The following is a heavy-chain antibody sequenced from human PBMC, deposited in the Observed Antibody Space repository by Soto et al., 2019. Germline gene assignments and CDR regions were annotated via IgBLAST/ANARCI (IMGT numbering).Heavy chain of an antibody. CDR1: GHTFTGHH. CDR2: IDLDIGDT. D-gene: IGHD2-21*02. J-gene: IGHJ4*02. V-gene: IGHV1-2*02. CDR3: ALEPTGTAGFDY. Sequence: QVQMLQSGAEVKKPGASVTVSCKASGHTFTGHHMHWVRQAPGQCLEWMGLIDLDIGDTKYAQKFQGRVTSTSDTSITTAYMELRGLRSADTAVYYCALEPTGTAGFDYWGQGTLVTVSS.